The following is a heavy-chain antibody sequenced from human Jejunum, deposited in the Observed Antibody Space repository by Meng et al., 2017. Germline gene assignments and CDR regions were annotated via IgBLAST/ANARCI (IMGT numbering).Heavy chain of an antibody. V-gene: IGHV3-33*01. J-gene: IGHJ4*02. CDR1: GFTFSSLG. Sequence: QVQLVESGGGVVQPGRSLRLSCAASGFTFSSLGMHWVRQAPGKGLEWVAVVWYDGSDKYYADSVKGRFTISRDNSKNTMYLQMNSLRGEDTGVYYCVRDRVGRNWEPRDIFDNWGQGTLVTVSS. D-gene: IGHD1-26*01. CDR2: VWYDGSDK. CDR3: VRDRVGRNWEPRDIFDN.